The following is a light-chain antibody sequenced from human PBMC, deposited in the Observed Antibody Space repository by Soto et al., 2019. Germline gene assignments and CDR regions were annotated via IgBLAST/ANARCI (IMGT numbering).Light chain of an antibody. Sequence: DIVMTQSPDSLAVSLGERATINCKSSQSVLYSTNNKNYLAWYQQKRVQPPKLLIYWAATRESGVPDRFSGSGSGTDFTLTISSLQAEDVAVYYCQQYYITPLTFGGGTKVEI. CDR2: WAA. CDR3: QQYYITPLT. CDR1: QSVLYSTNNKNY. V-gene: IGKV4-1*01. J-gene: IGKJ4*01.